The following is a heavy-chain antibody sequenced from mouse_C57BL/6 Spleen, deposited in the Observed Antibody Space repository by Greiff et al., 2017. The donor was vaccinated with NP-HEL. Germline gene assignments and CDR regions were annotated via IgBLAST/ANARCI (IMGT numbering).Heavy chain of an antibody. Sequence: EVQLVESGGGLVKPGGSLKLSCAASGFTFSSYTMSWVRQTPEKRLEWVATISGGGGNTYYPDSVKGRFTISRDNAKNTLYLQMSSLRSEDTALYYCARQDYDYDGGTYAMDYWGQGTSVTVSS. CDR1: GFTFSSYT. J-gene: IGHJ4*01. CDR3: ARQDYDYDGGTYAMDY. D-gene: IGHD2-4*01. CDR2: ISGGGGNT. V-gene: IGHV5-9*01.